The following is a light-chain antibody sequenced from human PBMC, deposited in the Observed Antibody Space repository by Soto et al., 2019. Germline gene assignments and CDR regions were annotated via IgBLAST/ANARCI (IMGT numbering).Light chain of an antibody. V-gene: IGKV3D-15*01. CDR3: QHYNYWPPA. Sequence: EIVMTQSPANLFVSLGERAALSCRASTSVTVNFAWYQQTPRQAPRLLISGASSRATGIPARFSGSGFGKEFTLTISSLKSEDFAFYYCQHYNYWPPAFAQGTRLESK. CDR2: GAS. J-gene: IGKJ5*01. CDR1: TSVTVN.